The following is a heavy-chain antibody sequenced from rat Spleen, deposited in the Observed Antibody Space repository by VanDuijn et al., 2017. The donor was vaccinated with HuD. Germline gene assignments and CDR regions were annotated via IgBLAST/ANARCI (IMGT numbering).Heavy chain of an antibody. J-gene: IGHJ1*01. V-gene: IGHV5-22*01. Sequence: EVQLVESGGGLVQPGRSLKLSCAASGFTFSDYYMAWVRQAPKKGLEWLASISYEGSSTYYGDSVKGRFTISRDNAETTLYLQMNSLRSEDTATYYCARHGPGSWYFDLWGPGTMVTVSS. CDR1: GFTFSDYY. CDR2: ISYEGSST. D-gene: IGHD5-1*01. CDR3: ARHGPGSWYFDL.